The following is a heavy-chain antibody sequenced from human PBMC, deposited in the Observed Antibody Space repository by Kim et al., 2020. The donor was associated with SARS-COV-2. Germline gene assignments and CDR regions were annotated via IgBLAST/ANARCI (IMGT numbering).Heavy chain of an antibody. J-gene: IGHJ6*02. D-gene: IGHD6-13*01. CDR2: IWYDGSNK. CDR3: ARVLGSSSWYVLYYYYYGMDV. Sequence: GGSLRLSCAASGFTFSSYCMHWVRQAPGKGLEWVAVIWYDGSNKYYADSVKGRFTISRDNPKNTLYLQMNSLRAEDTAVYYCARVLGSSSWYVLYYYYYGMDVWGQGTTVTVSS. CDR1: GFTFSSYC. V-gene: IGHV3-33*08.